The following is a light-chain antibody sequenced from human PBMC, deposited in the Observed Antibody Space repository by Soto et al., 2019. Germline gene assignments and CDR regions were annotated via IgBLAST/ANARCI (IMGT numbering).Light chain of an antibody. CDR2: DAS. V-gene: IGKV1-5*01. J-gene: IGKJ5*01. CDR3: QQSGSSST. Sequence: DIQMTQSPSALSASVGDRATITCRASQSISSWLAWYQQKPGKAPKLLIYDASTLQSGVPSRYSGSGSGTDFALTISRLEPEDFAAYYCQQSGSSSTFGLGTRLEIK. CDR1: QSISSW.